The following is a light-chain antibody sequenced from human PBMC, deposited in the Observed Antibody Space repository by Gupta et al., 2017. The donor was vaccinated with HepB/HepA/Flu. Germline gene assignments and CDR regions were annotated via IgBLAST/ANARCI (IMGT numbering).Light chain of an antibody. J-gene: IGKJ5*01. CDR1: QSVSSH. CDR2: AAS. CDR3: QQSYGSPT. Sequence: DIQMTQSPFSLSASVWDRVTFSCRASQSVSSHLNWYQHKTGKAPKLLIYAASSLQSGVPPRFSGSGSGTYFTLTITNLRPEDFATYFCQQSYGSPTFGQGTRLEIK. V-gene: IGKV1-39*01.